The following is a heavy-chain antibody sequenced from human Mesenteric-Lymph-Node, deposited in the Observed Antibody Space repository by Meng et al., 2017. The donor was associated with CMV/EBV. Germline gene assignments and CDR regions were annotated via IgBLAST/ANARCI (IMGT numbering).Heavy chain of an antibody. CDR1: GFTFSDYY. Sequence: GESLKISCAASGFTFSDYYMSWVRQAPGKGLEWASHISSSGYTTDYADSVKGRFTISRDNAKNTLYLQMNGLRSEDTAVYYCARDGDYCTNGVCYFDYWGQGTPVTVSS. CDR3: ARDGDYCTNGVCYFDY. V-gene: IGHV3-11*04. CDR2: ISSSGYTT. J-gene: IGHJ4*02. D-gene: IGHD2-8*01.